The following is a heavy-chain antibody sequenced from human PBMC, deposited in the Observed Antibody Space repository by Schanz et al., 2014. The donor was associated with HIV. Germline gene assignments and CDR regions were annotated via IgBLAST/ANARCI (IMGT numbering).Heavy chain of an antibody. Sequence: EVQLVESGGGLIQPGGSLRLTCVASGFTVSSNYMTWVRQAPGKGLEWVSVLYSGGRIYYADAVKGLFTISRDSSKNTVYLEMNSLRAEDTAVYYCARGNDFFGGVPDYWGQGTLVTVSS. D-gene: IGHD3-16*01. CDR2: LYSGGRI. CDR3: ARGNDFFGGVPDY. J-gene: IGHJ4*02. V-gene: IGHV3-53*01. CDR1: GFTVSSNY.